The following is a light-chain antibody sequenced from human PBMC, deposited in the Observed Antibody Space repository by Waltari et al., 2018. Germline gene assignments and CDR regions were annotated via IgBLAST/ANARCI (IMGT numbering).Light chain of an antibody. J-gene: IGLJ2*01. CDR3: SSYTSSSTVV. CDR1: SSDVGGYNY. CDR2: DVS. Sequence: QSALTQPASQSGSPGQSITIPCTGTSSDVGGYNYVSWYQQHPGKAPKLMIYDVSNRPSGVSNRFSGSKSGNTASLTISGLQAEDEADYYCSSYTSSSTVVFGGGTKLTVL. V-gene: IGLV2-14*03.